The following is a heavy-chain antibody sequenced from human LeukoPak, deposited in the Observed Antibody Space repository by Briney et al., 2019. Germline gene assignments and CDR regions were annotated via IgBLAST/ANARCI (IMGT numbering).Heavy chain of an antibody. CDR2: IIPIFGTA. J-gene: IGHJ4*02. CDR3: ARGDSSGWYYFDY. V-gene: IGHV1-69*05. CDR1: GGTFSSYA. Sequence: SVKVSCKASGGTFSSYAISWVRQAPGQGLEWMGRIIPIFGTANYAQKFQGRVTITTDESTSTAYMELSSLRSEDTAVYYCARGDSSGWYYFDYWGQGTLVTVSS. D-gene: IGHD6-19*01.